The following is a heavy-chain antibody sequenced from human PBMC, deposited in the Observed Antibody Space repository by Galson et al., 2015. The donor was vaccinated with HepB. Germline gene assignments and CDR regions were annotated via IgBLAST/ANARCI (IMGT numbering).Heavy chain of an antibody. Sequence: SLRLSCAASGFTFSNAWMNWVRQAPGKGLEWVGRIKSKTDGGTTDYAAPVKGRFTISRDDSKNTLYLQMNSLKTEDTAVYYCTTGRMITFGGVIANGLDYYYGMDVWGQGTTVTVSS. D-gene: IGHD3-16*02. J-gene: IGHJ6*02. CDR3: TTGRMITFGGVIANGLDYYYGMDV. CDR1: GFTFSNAW. CDR2: IKSKTDGGTT. V-gene: IGHV3-15*07.